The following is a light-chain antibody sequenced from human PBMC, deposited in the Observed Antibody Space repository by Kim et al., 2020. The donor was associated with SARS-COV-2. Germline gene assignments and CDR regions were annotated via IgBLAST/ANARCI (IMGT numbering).Light chain of an antibody. CDR2: AAS. Sequence: SASVGDRVTITCRASQGIRNDLGWYQQKPGKAPKLLIYAASSLQSGVPSRFSGSGSGTDFTLTISSLKPEDFATYYCLQDYNYPYTFGQGTKLEI. CDR3: LQDYNYPYT. V-gene: IGKV1-6*01. J-gene: IGKJ2*01. CDR1: QGIRND.